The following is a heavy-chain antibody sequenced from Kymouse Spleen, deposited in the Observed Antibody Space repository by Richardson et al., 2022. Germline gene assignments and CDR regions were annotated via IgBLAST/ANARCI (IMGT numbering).Heavy chain of an antibody. CDR2: INHSGST. D-gene: IGHD3-10*01. CDR3: ARKYYGSGSYDWFDP. V-gene: IGHV4-34*01. CDR1: GGSFSGYY. Sequence: QVQLQQWGAGLLKPSETLSLTCAVYGGSFSGYYWSWIRQPPGKGLEWIGEINHSGSTNYNPSLKSRVTISVDTSKNQFSLKLSSVTAADTAVYYCARKYYGSGSYDWFDPWGQGTLVTVSS. J-gene: IGHJ5*02.